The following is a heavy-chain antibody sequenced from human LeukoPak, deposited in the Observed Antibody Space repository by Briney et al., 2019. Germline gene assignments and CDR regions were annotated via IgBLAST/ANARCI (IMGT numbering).Heavy chain of an antibody. CDR2: ISGSGGST. CDR3: ARVRHIVVAYGMDV. D-gene: IGHD2-21*01. V-gene: IGHV3-23*01. J-gene: IGHJ6*02. Sequence: GGSLRLSCGASGFTFSSYAMSWVRQAPGKGLEWVYAISGSGGSTYYADSVKGRFTISRDNSKNTLYLQMNSLRAEDTAVYYCARVRHIVVAYGMDVWGQGTTVTVSS. CDR1: GFTFSSYA.